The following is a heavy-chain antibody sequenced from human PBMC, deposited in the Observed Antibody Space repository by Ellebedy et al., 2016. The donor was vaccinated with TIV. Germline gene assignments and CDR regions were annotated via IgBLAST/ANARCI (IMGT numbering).Heavy chain of an antibody. Sequence: GGSLRLXXAASGFTFSNFAMNWVRQAPGKGLEWVATISGSGGSTYYADSVKGRFTISRDTSKSTLYLQMNSLRAEDTAVYYCAKDRATRVPATGSFDSWGQGTRVAVSS. CDR2: ISGSGGST. V-gene: IGHV3-23*01. CDR3: AKDRATRVPATGSFDS. D-gene: IGHD1-1*01. CDR1: GFTFSNFA. J-gene: IGHJ4*02.